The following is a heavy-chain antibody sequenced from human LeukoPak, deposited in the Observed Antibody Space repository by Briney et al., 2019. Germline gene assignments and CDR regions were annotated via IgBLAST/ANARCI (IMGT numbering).Heavy chain of an antibody. CDR1: GYTFTSFG. CDR2: ISAYNGNT. D-gene: IGHD3-22*01. CDR3: ARPIYDSSGPVAFDI. V-gene: IGHV1-18*01. Sequence: GASVKVSCKASGYTFTSFGISWVRQAPGQGLEWMGWISAYNGNTNYAQKLQGRVTMTTDTSTSTAYMELRSLRSDDTAVYYCARPIYDSSGPVAFDIWGQGTMVTVSP. J-gene: IGHJ3*02.